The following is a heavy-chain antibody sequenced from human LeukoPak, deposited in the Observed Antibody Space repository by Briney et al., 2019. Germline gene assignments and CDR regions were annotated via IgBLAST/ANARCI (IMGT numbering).Heavy chain of an antibody. D-gene: IGHD2-15*01. J-gene: IGHJ6*02. CDR3: ARAPDCSGGSCYYTVYYYGMDV. Sequence: GASVKVSCKASGYTFTSCGISWVRQAPGQGLEWMEWISAYNGNTNYAQKLQGRVTMTTDTSTSTAYMELRSLRSDDTAVYYCARAPDCSGGSCYYTVYYYGMDVWGQGTTVTVSS. V-gene: IGHV1-18*01. CDR2: ISAYNGNT. CDR1: GYTFTSCG.